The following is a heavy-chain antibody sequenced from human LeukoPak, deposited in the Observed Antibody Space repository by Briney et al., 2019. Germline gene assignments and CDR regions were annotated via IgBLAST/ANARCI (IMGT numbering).Heavy chain of an antibody. J-gene: IGHJ4*02. CDR2: IKQDGSEK. V-gene: IGHV3-7*01. CDR1: GFTFSDYY. D-gene: IGHD3-3*01. CDR3: ARGRFLEWLSYYYFDY. Sequence: GGSLRLSCAASGFTFSDYYMSWIRQAPGKGLEWVANIKQDGSEKYYVDSVKGRFTISRDNAKNSLYLQMNSLRAEDTAVYYCARGRFLEWLSYYYFDYWGQGTLVTVSS.